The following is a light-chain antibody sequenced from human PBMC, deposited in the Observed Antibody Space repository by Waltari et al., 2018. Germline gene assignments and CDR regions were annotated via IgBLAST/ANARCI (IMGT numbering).Light chain of an antibody. Sequence: ILMTQSPGTLSVSPGETATLSCRASQSLSRNLAWYQLKPGQAPRLLIYAASTGATGIPARFSGSGSGTEFTLTISSLQSEDFAVYYCQQYSDWPPLTFGGGTKVEIK. CDR3: QQYSDWPPLT. CDR2: AAS. J-gene: IGKJ4*01. V-gene: IGKV3-15*01. CDR1: QSLSRN.